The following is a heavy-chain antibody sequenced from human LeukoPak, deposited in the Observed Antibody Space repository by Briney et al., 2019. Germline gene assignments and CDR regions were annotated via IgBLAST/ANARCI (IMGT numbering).Heavy chain of an antibody. D-gene: IGHD3-10*01. V-gene: IGHV3-49*04. CDR3: TRVSRSGSYSDF. CDR2: IRSQGYGGTT. Sequence: GGSLRLSCAASGFIFSSYSMNWVRQAPGKGLEWVGLIRSQGYGGTTQYAASVKGRFTISRDDSKSIAYLQMNSLKTEDTAVYYCTRVSRSGSYSDFWGQGTLVTVSS. CDR1: GFIFSSYS. J-gene: IGHJ4*02.